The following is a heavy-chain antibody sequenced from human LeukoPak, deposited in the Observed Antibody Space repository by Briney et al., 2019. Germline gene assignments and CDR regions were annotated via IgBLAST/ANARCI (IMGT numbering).Heavy chain of an antibody. Sequence: ASVKVSCKASGHTFTSYDINWVRQATGQGLEWMGWMNPNSGNTGYAQKFQGRVTMTRNTSISTAYMELSSLRSEDTAVYYCARGRLGRSRRFGELLPDYWGQGTLVTVSS. CDR1: GHTFTSYD. V-gene: IGHV1-8*01. CDR2: MNPNSGNT. D-gene: IGHD3-10*01. CDR3: ARGRLGRSRRFGELLPDY. J-gene: IGHJ4*02.